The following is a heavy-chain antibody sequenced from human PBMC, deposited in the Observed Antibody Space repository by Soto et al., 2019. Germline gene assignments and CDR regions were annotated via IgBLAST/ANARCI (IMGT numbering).Heavy chain of an antibody. CDR2: INVDNGNT. J-gene: IGHJ4*02. CDR1: GYTFTSYA. CDR3: ARVRIIANVDY. V-gene: IGHV1-3*01. D-gene: IGHD6-13*01. Sequence: QVQLVQSGAEVKKPGASVKVSCKASGYTFTSYAMHWVRQAPGQRLEWMGWINVDNGNTKYSQRFQGRVTITRDTTASTAYIALSSPGSYCTAVYYGARVRIIANVDYWGQGTVVTVSS.